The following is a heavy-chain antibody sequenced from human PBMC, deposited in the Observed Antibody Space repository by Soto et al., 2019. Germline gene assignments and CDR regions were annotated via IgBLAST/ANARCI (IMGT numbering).Heavy chain of an antibody. CDR2: IYYSGST. J-gene: IGHJ6*02. V-gene: IGHV4-30-4*01. D-gene: IGHD3-3*01. CDR3: ARGSYTIFGVVMDV. CDR1: GGSSSSGDYY. Sequence: SETLFLTCTVSGGSSSSGDYYWSWIRQPPGKGLEWIGYIYYSGSTYYNPSLKSRVTISVDTSKNQFSLKLSSVTAADTAVYYYARGSYTIFGVVMDVWGQGTTVT.